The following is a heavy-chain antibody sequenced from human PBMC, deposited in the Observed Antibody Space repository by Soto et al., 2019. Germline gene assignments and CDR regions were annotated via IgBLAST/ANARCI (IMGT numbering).Heavy chain of an antibody. CDR1: GGSISSSRYY. V-gene: IGHV4-39*01. CDR3: ARGHSSSWYYYYGMDV. Sequence: PSETLSLTCTVSGGSISSSRYYWGCIRQPPGKGLEWIGSIYYSGSTYYNPSLKSRVTISVDTSKNQFSLKLSSVTAADTAVYYCARGHSSSWYYYYGMDVWGQGTTVT. CDR2: IYYSGST. J-gene: IGHJ6*02. D-gene: IGHD6-13*01.